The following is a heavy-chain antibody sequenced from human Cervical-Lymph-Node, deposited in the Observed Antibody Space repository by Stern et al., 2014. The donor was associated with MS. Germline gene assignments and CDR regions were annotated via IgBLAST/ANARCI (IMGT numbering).Heavy chain of an antibody. CDR3: ARWSSSGWYEDLYYFDY. CDR2: IYTSGST. J-gene: IGHJ4*02. V-gene: IGHV4-61*02. Sequence: QLQLQESGPGLVKPSQTLSLTCTVSGGSISSGSYYWSWIRQPDGKGLEWIGRIYTSGSTNYNPSLTSRVPTSADTSTNPFSLKLSSVTAADTAVYYCARWSSSGWYEDLYYFDYWGQGTLVTVSS. D-gene: IGHD6-19*01. CDR1: GGSISSGSYY.